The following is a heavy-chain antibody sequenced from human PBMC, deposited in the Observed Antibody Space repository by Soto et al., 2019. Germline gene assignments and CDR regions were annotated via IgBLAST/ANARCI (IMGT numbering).Heavy chain of an antibody. V-gene: IGHV1-46*01. CDR2: INPSGDST. CDR3: ARGGYYDSSGSRNYHYYGMNV. Sequence: ASVKVSCKASGYIFTIYYMHWVRQAPGQGLEWMGIINPSGDSTSYAQKFQGRVSMTTDTSTKTAYMEVRSLRSDDTAVYYCARGGYYDSSGSRNYHYYGMNVWGQGTTVTVSS. D-gene: IGHD3-22*01. J-gene: IGHJ6*02. CDR1: GYIFTIYY.